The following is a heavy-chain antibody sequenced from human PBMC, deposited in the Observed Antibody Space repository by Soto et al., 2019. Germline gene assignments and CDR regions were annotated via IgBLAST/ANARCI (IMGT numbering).Heavy chain of an antibody. V-gene: IGHV1-3*01. Sequence: ASVKVSCKASGYTFTSYAMHWVRQAPGQRLEWMGWINAGNGNTKYAQKLQGRVTMTTDTSTSTAYMELRSLRSDDTAVYYCARDPAFDYWGQGPLVTVSS. CDR3: ARDPAFDY. J-gene: IGHJ4*02. CDR2: INAGNGNT. CDR1: GYTFTSYA.